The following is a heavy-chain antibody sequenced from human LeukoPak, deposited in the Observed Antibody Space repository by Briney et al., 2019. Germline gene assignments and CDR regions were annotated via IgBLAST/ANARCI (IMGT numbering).Heavy chain of an antibody. Sequence: ASVKVSCKASGYTFTSYYMHWVRQAPGQGLEWMGIINPSGGSTSYAQKFQGRVTMTRDTSTSAVYMELSSLRSEDTALYYCAGLGGWFGESGFDYWGQGTLVTVSS. J-gene: IGHJ4*02. CDR3: AGLGGWFGESGFDY. D-gene: IGHD3-10*01. CDR1: GYTFTSYY. V-gene: IGHV1-46*01. CDR2: INPSGGST.